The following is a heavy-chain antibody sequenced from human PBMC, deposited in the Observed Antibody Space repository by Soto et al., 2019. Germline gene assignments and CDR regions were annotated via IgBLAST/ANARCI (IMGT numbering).Heavy chain of an antibody. Sequence: QVQLVESGGGVVQPGRSLRLSCAASGFTFSSYGMHWVRQAPGKGLEWVAVIWYDGNDKHYADSVKGRFTISRDNSKNTLYLQMNCLRAEDTAVYYCASGVFDVRSGYLDSWGQGTLVTVSS. CDR2: IWYDGNDK. CDR3: ASGVFDVRSGYLDS. CDR1: GFTFSSYG. D-gene: IGHD3-3*01. J-gene: IGHJ4*02. V-gene: IGHV3-33*01.